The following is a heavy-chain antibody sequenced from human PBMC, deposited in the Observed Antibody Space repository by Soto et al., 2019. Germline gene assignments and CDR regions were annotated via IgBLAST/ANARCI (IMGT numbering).Heavy chain of an antibody. CDR1: GGSLSGYF. V-gene: IGHV4-34*02. J-gene: IGHJ2*01. CDR3: ARGGYFDL. CDR2: INHSGST. Sequence: QVQLQQWGAGLLKPSETLSLTCAVYGGSLSGYFWSWIRQSPGKGLEWIGEINHSGSTNYNPSLKSRVTVSVDTSKKQFSLRLSSVTAADSAVYYCARGGYFDLWGRGTLVPVSS.